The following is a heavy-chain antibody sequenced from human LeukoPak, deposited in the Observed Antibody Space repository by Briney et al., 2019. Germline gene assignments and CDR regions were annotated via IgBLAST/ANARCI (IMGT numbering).Heavy chain of an antibody. D-gene: IGHD3-10*01. CDR1: GFTFSSYA. CDR2: ISGSGGST. CDR3: ARGGNYYNEAFDM. J-gene: IGHJ3*02. V-gene: IGHV3-23*01. Sequence: PGGSLRLSCAASGFTFSSYAMSWVRQAPGKGLEWVSAISGSGGSTYYADSVKGRFTISRDNSKNTLYLQMNSLRAEDTAVYYCARGGNYYNEAFDMWGQGTMVTVSS.